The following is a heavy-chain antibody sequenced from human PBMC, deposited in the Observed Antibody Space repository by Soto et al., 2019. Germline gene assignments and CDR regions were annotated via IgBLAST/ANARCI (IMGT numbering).Heavy chain of an antibody. J-gene: IGHJ3*02. CDR1: GFTFSSYA. D-gene: IGHD3-3*01. CDR2: ISGSGGST. V-gene: IGHV3-23*01. Sequence: GGSLRLSCAASGFTFSSYAMSWVRQAPGKGLEWVSAISGSGGSTYYADSVKGRFTISRDNSKNTLYLQMNSLRAEDTAVYYCAKDHSVGGRITIFGVVITGTAFDIWGQGTMVTVSS. CDR3: AKDHSVGGRITIFGVVITGTAFDI.